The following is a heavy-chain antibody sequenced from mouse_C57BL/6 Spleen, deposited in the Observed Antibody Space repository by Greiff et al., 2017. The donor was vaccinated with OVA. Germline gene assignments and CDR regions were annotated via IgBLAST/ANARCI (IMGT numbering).Heavy chain of an antibody. CDR3: ARSLNWDFDY. V-gene: IGHV1-53*01. J-gene: IGHJ2*01. Sequence: VQVVESGTELVKPGASVKLSCKASGYTFTSYWMHWVKQRPGQGLEWIGNINPSNGGTNYNEKFKSKATLTVDKSSSTAYMQLSSLTSEDSAVYYCARSLNWDFDYWGQGTTLTVSS. D-gene: IGHD4-1*02. CDR2: INPSNGGT. CDR1: GYTFTSYW.